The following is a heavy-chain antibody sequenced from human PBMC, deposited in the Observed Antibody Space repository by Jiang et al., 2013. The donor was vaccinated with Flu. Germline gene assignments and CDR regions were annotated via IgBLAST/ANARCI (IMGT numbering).Heavy chain of an antibody. V-gene: IGHV4-59*01. CDR2: IYYSGST. CDR1: GGSISSYY. D-gene: IGHD5-12*01. J-gene: IGHJ6*02. CDR3: AREWSGYDRGYYYGMDV. Sequence: GSGLVKPSETLSLTCTVSGGSISSYYWSWIRQPPGKGLEWIGYIYYSGSTNYNPSLKSRVTISVDTSKNQFSLKLSSVTAADTAVYYCAREWSGYDRGYYYGMDVWGQGDHGHRLL.